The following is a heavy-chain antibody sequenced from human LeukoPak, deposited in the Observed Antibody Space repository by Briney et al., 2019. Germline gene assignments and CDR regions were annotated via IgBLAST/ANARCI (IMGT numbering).Heavy chain of an antibody. J-gene: IGHJ4*02. D-gene: IGHD3-22*01. CDR2: ISGSGVCT. V-gene: IGHV3-23*01. Sequence: PGGSLRLSCAASGFTFSSYVMSWVRQAPGKGLEWVSVISGSGVCTYYADSVKGRFTISRDNSKNTLDLQMNSLRAEDTAVYYCAKASSYYYDSSGYYDYWGQGTLVTVSS. CDR1: GFTFSSYV. CDR3: AKASSYYYDSSGYYDY.